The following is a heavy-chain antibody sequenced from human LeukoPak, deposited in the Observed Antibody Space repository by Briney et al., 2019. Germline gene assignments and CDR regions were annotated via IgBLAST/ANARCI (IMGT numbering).Heavy chain of an antibody. CDR3: ARAPRGYDILTGYYMDV. D-gene: IGHD3-9*01. CDR2: ISSSSSTI. Sequence: GGSLRLSCAASGFTFSSYSMNWVRQAPGEGLEWVSYISSSSSTIYYADSVKGRFTISRDNAKNSLYLQMNSLRAEDTAVYYCARAPRGYDILTGYYMDVWGKGTTVTVSS. J-gene: IGHJ6*03. CDR1: GFTFSSYS. V-gene: IGHV3-48*01.